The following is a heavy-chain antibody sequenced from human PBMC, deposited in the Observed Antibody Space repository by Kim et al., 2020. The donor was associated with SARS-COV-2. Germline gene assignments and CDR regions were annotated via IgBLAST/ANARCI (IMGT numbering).Heavy chain of an antibody. CDR3: ARGGPAHEFDP. Sequence: APRYAHNCKDRVSMTADTSIATAYMELSSLKSDDTAVYYCARGGPAHEFDPWGQGTRVTVSS. V-gene: IGHV1-2*02. CDR2: AP. J-gene: IGHJ5*02.